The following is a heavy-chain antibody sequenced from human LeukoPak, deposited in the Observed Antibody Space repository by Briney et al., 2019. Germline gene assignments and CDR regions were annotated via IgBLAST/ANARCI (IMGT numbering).Heavy chain of an antibody. CDR1: GFTFSTYA. V-gene: IGHV3-23*01. D-gene: IGHD6-6*01. Sequence: GGSLRLSCAASGFTFSTYAMSWVRQAPGKGLEWVSGISGSGGSTYYADSVKGRFTISRDNSKNTLYLQMNSLRAEDTAVYYCARESSSNPLFPQSTLDYWGQGTLVTVSS. J-gene: IGHJ4*02. CDR2: ISGSGGST. CDR3: ARESSSNPLFPQSTLDY.